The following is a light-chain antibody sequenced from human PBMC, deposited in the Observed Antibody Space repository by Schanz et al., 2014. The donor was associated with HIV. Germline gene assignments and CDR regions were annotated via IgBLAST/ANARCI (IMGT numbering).Light chain of an antibody. J-gene: IGKJ1*01. CDR3: QQYNNWPRT. CDR2: GAS. Sequence: EIVLTQSPGTLSLSPGERGTLSCRASQSVSSSYLAWYQQKPGQAPTLLIYGASSRATGIPDRFSGSGSGTDFTLTISRLEPEDFAVYYCQQYNNWPRTFGQGTKVEIK. V-gene: IGKV3-20*01. CDR1: QSVSSSY.